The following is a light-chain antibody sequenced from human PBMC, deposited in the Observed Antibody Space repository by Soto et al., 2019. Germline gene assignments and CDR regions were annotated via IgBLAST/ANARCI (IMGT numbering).Light chain of an antibody. Sequence: DIVMTQSPDSLAVSLGERATINCKSSQSVLYTSNNLNYLAWYQQKPGQPPKLLIYWASTRESGVPDRFSGSGSGTYFTLTISSLQAEDVAVYYCQQYYGAPLTFGGGTKVEIK. V-gene: IGKV4-1*01. CDR3: QQYYGAPLT. J-gene: IGKJ4*01. CDR1: QSVLYTSNNLNY. CDR2: WAS.